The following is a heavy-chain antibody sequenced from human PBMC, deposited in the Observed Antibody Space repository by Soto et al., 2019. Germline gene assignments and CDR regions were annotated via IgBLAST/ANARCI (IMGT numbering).Heavy chain of an antibody. CDR1: GYTFTSYA. J-gene: IGHJ6*02. D-gene: IGHD6-13*01. CDR3: ARELGTAAAGTLPDYYYYGMDV. CDR2: INTNTGNP. Sequence: ASVKVSCKASGYTFTSYAMNWVRQAPGQGLEWMGWINTNTGNPTYAQGFTGRFVFSLDTSVSTAYLQICSLKAEDTAVYYCARELGTAAAGTLPDYYYYGMDVWGQGTTVTVSS. V-gene: IGHV7-4-1*01.